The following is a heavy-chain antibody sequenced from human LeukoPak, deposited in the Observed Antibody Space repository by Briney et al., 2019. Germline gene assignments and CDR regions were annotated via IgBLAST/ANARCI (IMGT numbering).Heavy chain of an antibody. D-gene: IGHD3-3*01. CDR1: GSSLHDLP. CDR2: FDPENAEI. CDR3: ATRGSDFWSGFDH. V-gene: IGHV1-24*01. J-gene: IGHJ4*02. Sequence: ASVKVSGKLSGSSLHDLPIQWVRQAGTKGLEWMAGFDPENAEIVYAQKFQGRVTMTEDTSTDTAYLELTSLTSDDTALYYCATRGSDFWSGFDHWGQGTQVTVSS.